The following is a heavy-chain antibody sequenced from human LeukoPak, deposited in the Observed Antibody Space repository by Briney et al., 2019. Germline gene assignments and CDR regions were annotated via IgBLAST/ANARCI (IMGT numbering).Heavy chain of an antibody. CDR1: GYAFTGYY. Sequence: GASVKVSCKASGYAFTGYYMHWVRQAPGQGLEWMGWINPNSGGTNYAQKFQGWVTMTRDTSISTAYMELSRLRSDDTAVYYCARTPYSSSWYGELYYFDYWGQGTLVTVSS. CDR3: ARTPYSSSWYGELYYFDY. J-gene: IGHJ4*02. CDR2: INPNSGGT. D-gene: IGHD6-13*01. V-gene: IGHV1-2*04.